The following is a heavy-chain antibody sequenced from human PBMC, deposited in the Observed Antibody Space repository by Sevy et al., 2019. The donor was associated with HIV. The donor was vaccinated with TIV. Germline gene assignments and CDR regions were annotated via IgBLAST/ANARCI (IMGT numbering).Heavy chain of an antibody. CDR2: ISGSGGYT. J-gene: IGHJ5*02. D-gene: IGHD1-26*01. V-gene: IGHV3-23*01. CDR1: GVSLNTYS. CDR3: AKETPGGFDP. Sequence: GGSLRLSCAASGVSLNTYSMNWVRQAPGKGLEWVSTISGSGGYTYYTDSVKGRFTISRDNSNNMVDLQMNSLRAEDTAVYYCAKETPGGFDPWGQGTLVTVSS.